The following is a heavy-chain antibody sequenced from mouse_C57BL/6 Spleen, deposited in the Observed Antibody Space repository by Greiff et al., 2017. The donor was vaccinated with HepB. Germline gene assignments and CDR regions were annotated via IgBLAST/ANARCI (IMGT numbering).Heavy chain of an antibody. CDR1: GYTFTDYY. CDR2: IFPGSGST. V-gene: IGHV1-75*01. J-gene: IGHJ4*01. Sequence: VQLVESGPELVKPGASVKISCKASGYTFTDYYINWVKQRPGQGLEWIGWIFPGSGSTYYNEKFKGKATLTVDKSSSTAYMLLSSLTSEDSAVYFCARGIYDGYPYYAMDYWGQGTSVTVSS. D-gene: IGHD2-3*01. CDR3: ARGIYDGYPYYAMDY.